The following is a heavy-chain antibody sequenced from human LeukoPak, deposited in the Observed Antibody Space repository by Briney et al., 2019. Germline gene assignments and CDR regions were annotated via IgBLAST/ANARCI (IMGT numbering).Heavy chain of an antibody. CDR1: GFTFSSYA. Sequence: PGGSLRPSCAASGFTFSSYAMSWVRQAPGKGLEWVSAISGSGGSTYYADSVKGRFTISRDNSKNTLYLQMNSLRAEDTAVYYCAKWKRAPYSGFDYWGQGTLVTVSS. D-gene: IGHD5-12*01. V-gene: IGHV3-23*01. CDR3: AKWKRAPYSGFDY. J-gene: IGHJ4*02. CDR2: ISGSGGST.